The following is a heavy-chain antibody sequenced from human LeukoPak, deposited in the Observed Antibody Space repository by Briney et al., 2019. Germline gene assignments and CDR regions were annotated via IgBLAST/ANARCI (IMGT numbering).Heavy chain of an antibody. CDR1: GFTFSSYW. CDR2: IKKDGSEK. J-gene: IGHJ3*02. Sequence: GGSLRLSCAASGFTFSSYWMSWVRQAPGKGLQWVANIKKDGSEKYYVDSVKGRFTISRDSAKNSLYLQMNSLRAEDTAVYYCARVGPGAFDIWGQGTMVTVSS. V-gene: IGHV3-7*01. CDR3: ARVGPGAFDI.